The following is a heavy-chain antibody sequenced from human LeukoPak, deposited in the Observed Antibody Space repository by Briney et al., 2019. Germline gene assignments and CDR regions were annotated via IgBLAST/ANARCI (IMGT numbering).Heavy chain of an antibody. CDR1: GFTFSSYS. CDR2: ISSSSSTI. Sequence: GGSLRLSCAASGFTFSSYSMNWVRQAPGKGLEWVSYISSSSSTIYYADSVKGRFTISRDNAKNSLYLQMNSLRAEDTAVYYCARDPHEWWSNPYALDIWGQGTMVTVSS. CDR3: ARDPHEWWSNPYALDI. V-gene: IGHV3-48*01. J-gene: IGHJ3*02. D-gene: IGHD2-15*01.